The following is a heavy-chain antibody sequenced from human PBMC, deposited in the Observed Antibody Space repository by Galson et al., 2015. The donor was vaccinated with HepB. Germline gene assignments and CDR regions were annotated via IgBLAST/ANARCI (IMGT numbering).Heavy chain of an antibody. D-gene: IGHD3-22*01. CDR1: GDTFSHYA. Sequence: SVKVSCKASGDTFSHYAINWVRQAPGQGLEWVGVIIPIFGTANYAQKFQGRVTITADESTSTAYMELSSLRSEDTAVYYCASDYYDNSGYYAYWGQGTLVTVSS. CDR2: IIPIFGTA. V-gene: IGHV1-69*13. CDR3: ASDYYDNSGYYAY. J-gene: IGHJ4*02.